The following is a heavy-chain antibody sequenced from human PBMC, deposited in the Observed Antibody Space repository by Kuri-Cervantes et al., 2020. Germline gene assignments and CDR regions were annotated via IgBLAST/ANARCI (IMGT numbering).Heavy chain of an antibody. CDR2: ISSSGSTI. CDR1: GFTFSSYA. J-gene: IGHJ4*02. CDR3: AKAVRFGYCSGGSCYMVGYFDY. Sequence: GESLKISCAASGFTFSSYAMHWVRQAPGKGLEWVSYISSSGSTIYYADSVKGRFTISRDNAKNSLYLQMNSLRAEDTALYYCAKAVRFGYCSGGSCYMVGYFDYWGQGTLVTVSS. D-gene: IGHD2-15*01. V-gene: IGHV3-48*04.